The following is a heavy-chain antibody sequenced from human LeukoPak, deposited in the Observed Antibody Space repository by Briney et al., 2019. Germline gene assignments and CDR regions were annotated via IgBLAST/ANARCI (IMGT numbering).Heavy chain of an antibody. CDR1: GGSISSYY. D-gene: IGHD3-10*01. V-gene: IGHV4-59*01. Sequence: SETLSLTCTVSGGSISSYYWSWIRQPPGKGLEWIGYIYYSGSTNYNPSLKSRVTISVDTSKNQFSLKLSSVTAADTAEYYCARARYYGSGLFDYWGQGTLVTVSS. CDR2: IYYSGST. J-gene: IGHJ4*02. CDR3: ARARYYGSGLFDY.